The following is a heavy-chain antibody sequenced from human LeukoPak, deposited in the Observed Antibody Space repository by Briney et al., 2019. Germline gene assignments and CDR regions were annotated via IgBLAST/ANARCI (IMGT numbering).Heavy chain of an antibody. V-gene: IGHV1-18*01. CDR1: GYTFTSYG. D-gene: IGHD4/OR15-4a*01. CDR3: ARAHEPMKYYGTSDY. CDR2: ISAYNGNT. J-gene: IGHJ4*02. Sequence: ATVKVSCKASGYTFTSYGISWVRQAPGQGLEWMGWISAYNGNTNYAQKLQGRVTMTTDTSTSTAYMELRSLRSDDTAVYYCARAHEPMKYYGTSDYWGQGTPVTVSS.